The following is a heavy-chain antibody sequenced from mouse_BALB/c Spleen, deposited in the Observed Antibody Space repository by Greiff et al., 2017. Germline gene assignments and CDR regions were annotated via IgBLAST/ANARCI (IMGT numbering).Heavy chain of an antibody. CDR3: ARRGVGGAMDY. V-gene: IGHV5-4*02. Sequence: VQLKESGGGLVKPGGSLKLSCAASGFTFSDYYMYWVRQTPEKRLEWVATISDGGSYTYYPDSVKGRFTISRDNAKNNLYLQMSSLKSEDTAMYYCARRGVGGAMDYWGQGTSVTVSS. CDR2: ISDGGSYT. D-gene: IGHD1-1*01. J-gene: IGHJ4*01. CDR1: GFTFSDYY.